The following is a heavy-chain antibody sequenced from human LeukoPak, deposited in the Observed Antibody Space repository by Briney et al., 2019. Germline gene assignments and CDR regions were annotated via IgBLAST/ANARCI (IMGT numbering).Heavy chain of an antibody. V-gene: IGHV3-48*02. J-gene: IGHJ4*02. D-gene: IGHD6-19*01. CDR2: ITSSSTTM. CDR1: GFXFSSYS. CDR3: ARAMRIAVAGTDY. Sequence: GGSLRLPCAASGFXFSSYSMIWVRQAPGKGLEWVSSITSSSTTMYYADSVKGRFTISRDNAKSSLFLQLNSLTEGDTAVYYCARAMRIAVAGTDYWGQGTLVTVSS.